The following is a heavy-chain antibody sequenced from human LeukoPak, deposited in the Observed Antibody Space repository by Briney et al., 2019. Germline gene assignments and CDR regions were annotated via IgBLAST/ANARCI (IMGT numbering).Heavy chain of an antibody. CDR2: ISNRSSYI. Sequence: GGSRRLSCGASGSTFRSYSMNWVRQSPGKGLECASSISNRSSYIYYADSVKGRFTISRENAKSSLYLQMNSLRAEDTAVYYCARVGEEQWLVQYNWFDPWGQGTLVSVSS. J-gene: IGHJ5*02. D-gene: IGHD6-19*01. CDR1: GSTFRSYS. V-gene: IGHV3-21*06. CDR3: ARVGEEQWLVQYNWFDP.